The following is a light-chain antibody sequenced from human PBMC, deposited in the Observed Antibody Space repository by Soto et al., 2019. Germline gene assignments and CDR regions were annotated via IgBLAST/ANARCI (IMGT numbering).Light chain of an antibody. CDR2: GAS. CDR3: QQYDSSVT. J-gene: IGKJ1*01. CDR1: QSVSSSF. V-gene: IGKV3-20*01. Sequence: EIVLTQSPGSLSLSPGEGATLSCRASQSVSSSFFAWYQQKPGQAPSLLIYGASRRATGVPDRFSGSGSGTDFTLNISRLEPEDFAVYYGQQYDSSVTFGQGTKVEIK.